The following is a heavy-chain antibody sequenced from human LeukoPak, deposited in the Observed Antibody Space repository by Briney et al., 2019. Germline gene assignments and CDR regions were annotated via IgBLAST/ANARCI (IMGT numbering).Heavy chain of an antibody. CDR1: GFTVSSNY. CDR2: IYSGGST. D-gene: IGHD6-13*01. CDR3: ASSGSSSSYFPSVDY. J-gene: IGHJ4*02. Sequence: GGSLGLSCAASGFTVSSNYMSWVRQAPGKGLEWVSVIYSGGSTYYADSVKGRFTISRDNSKNTLYLQVNSLRAEDTAVYYCASSGSSSSYFPSVDYWGQGTLVTVSS. V-gene: IGHV3-66*01.